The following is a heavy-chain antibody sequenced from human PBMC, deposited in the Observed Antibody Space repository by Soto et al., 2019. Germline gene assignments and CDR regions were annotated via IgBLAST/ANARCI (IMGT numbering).Heavy chain of an antibody. Sequence: ASAKVSCKASGYTYTRSGIIWVRQAPGQGLEWMGWISTYNGDTNYAQTFQGRVTMTTDTSTSTVHMEVRSLRSDDTAVYYCAREGVAPYYYYGMDVWGQGTPVTVSS. V-gene: IGHV1-18*01. CDR2: ISTYNGDT. CDR1: GYTYTRSG. J-gene: IGHJ6*02. CDR3: AREGVAPYYYYGMDV. D-gene: IGHD5-12*01.